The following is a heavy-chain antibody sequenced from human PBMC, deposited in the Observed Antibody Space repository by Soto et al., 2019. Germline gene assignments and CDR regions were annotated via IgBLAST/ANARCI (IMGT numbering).Heavy chain of an antibody. CDR2: IYYSGST. CDR3: ARHVGSGYGDYVDAFDI. CDR1: GGSISSSSYY. V-gene: IGHV4-39*01. D-gene: IGHD4-17*01. Sequence: QLQLQESGPGLVKPSETLSLTCTVSGGSISSSSYYWGWIRQPPGKGLEWIGSIYYSGSTYYNPSLKSRVTISVDTTKNQFSLKLSSVTAADTAVYYCARHVGSGYGDYVDAFDIWGQGTMVTVSS. J-gene: IGHJ3*02.